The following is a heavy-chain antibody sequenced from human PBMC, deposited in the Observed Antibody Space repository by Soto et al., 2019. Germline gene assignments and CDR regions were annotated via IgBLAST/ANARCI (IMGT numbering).Heavy chain of an antibody. J-gene: IGHJ6*02. CDR1: GYTFTTYA. D-gene: IGHD1-26*01. Sequence: QVQLVQSGAEVKKPGASVKVSCKASGYTFTTYALHWVRQAPGQRHEWMGWINPASGHTKYSKKFQDRVTITRDTSASTGYMELSSLRSEDTAVYYCGRSVVGATGEILYNAMDVWGQGTTVTVSS. CDR2: INPASGHT. CDR3: GRSVVGATGEILYNAMDV. V-gene: IGHV1-3*01.